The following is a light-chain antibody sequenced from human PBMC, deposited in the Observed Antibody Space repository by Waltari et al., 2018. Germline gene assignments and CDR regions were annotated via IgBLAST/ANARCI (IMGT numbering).Light chain of an antibody. CDR2: AAS. V-gene: IGKV1-39*01. CDR3: QQSYSSPRT. CDR1: QRISSY. J-gene: IGKJ1*01. Sequence: DIQITQSPSSLSASVGDRVTITCRASQRISSYLNWYQQKPGKAPKLLIYAASSLQSGVPSRFSGSGSGTDFTLTISSPQPEDFATYYCQQSYSSPRTFGQGTKVEIK.